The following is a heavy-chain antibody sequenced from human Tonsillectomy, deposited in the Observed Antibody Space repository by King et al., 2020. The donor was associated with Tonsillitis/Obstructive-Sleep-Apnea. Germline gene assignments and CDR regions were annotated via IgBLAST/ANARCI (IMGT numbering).Heavy chain of an antibody. Sequence: QLVQSGAEVKKPGASVKVSCKASGYTFISFGISWVRQAPGQGLEWMGWISGFNGNTNYAQKFQDRVTMTTDTSTSTAYMELRSLRSDDTAGYYCARDSGGQWHPFDPWGQGTLVTVSS. D-gene: IGHD6-19*01. CDR2: ISGFNGNT. J-gene: IGHJ5*02. V-gene: IGHV1-18*01. CDR3: ARDSGGQWHPFDP. CDR1: GYTFISFG.